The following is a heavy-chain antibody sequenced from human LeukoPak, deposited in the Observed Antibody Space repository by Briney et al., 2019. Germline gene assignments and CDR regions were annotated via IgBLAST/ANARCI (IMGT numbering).Heavy chain of an antibody. CDR3: AKVRFFDYGSGRPPFIVV. J-gene: IGHJ6*01. Sequence: GGSLRLSCAASGFSFSNYAMSWVRQAPGEGLDWVSTISDSGRDAYYADSVKGRFTISRDNSKNTLYLQMTSLRVEDTAPHCFAKVRFFDYGSGRPPFIVVWGQRATVADSS. D-gene: IGHD3-10*01. CDR1: GFSFSNYA. V-gene: IGHV3-23*01. CDR2: ISDSGRDA.